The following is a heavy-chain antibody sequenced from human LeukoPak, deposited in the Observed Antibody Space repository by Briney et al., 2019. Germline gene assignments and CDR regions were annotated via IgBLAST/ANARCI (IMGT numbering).Heavy chain of an antibody. CDR3: ARGYCGSTSCFNFDY. V-gene: IGHV1-18*01. Sequence: GASVKVSCKASGYTFTTYDMNWVRQAPGQGLEGMGWINAYNGNTNYAQKLQGRVTMTTDTSTSTAYMELRSLRSDDTGVYYCARGYCGSTSCFNFDYWGQGTLVTVSS. CDR1: GYTFTTYD. J-gene: IGHJ4*02. D-gene: IGHD2-2*01. CDR2: INAYNGNT.